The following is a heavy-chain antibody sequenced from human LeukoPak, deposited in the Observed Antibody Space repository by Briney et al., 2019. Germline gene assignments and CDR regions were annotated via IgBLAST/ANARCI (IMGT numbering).Heavy chain of an antibody. D-gene: IGHD3-10*01. CDR2: IKQDGSEK. CDR3: ARDQGSGINYYYYYMDV. Sequence: PGGSLRLSCAASGFTFSSYWMSWVRQPPGKGLEWVANIKQDGSEKYYVDSVKGRFTISRDNAKNSLYLQMNSLRAEDTAVYYCARDQGSGINYYYYYMDVWGKGTTVTVSS. V-gene: IGHV3-7*01. J-gene: IGHJ6*03. CDR1: GFTFSSYW.